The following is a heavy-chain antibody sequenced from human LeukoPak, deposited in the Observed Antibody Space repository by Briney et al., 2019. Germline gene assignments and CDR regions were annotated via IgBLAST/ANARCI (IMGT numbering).Heavy chain of an antibody. CDR3: ATLAENRDSGYYFDS. CDR2: INSDGSST. V-gene: IGHV3-74*01. D-gene: IGHD3-10*01. J-gene: IGHJ4*02. Sequence: GRCLRPSWAPSAFSFSSYWTHWVRQVPGKGLVWVSRINSDGSSTSYADSVKGRFTISRDNAKSTLYLQMNSLRAEDTAVYYCATLAENRDSGYYFDSWGQGTLVTVSS. CDR1: AFSFSSYW.